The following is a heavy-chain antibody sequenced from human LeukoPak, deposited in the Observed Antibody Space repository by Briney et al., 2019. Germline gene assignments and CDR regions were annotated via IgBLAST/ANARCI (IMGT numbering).Heavy chain of an antibody. V-gene: IGHV3-7*01. J-gene: IGHJ6*03. Sequence: GGSLRLSCAASGFTFTTYWMSWVRQAPGKGLEWVANIKQDGTEKYYVDSVKGRVTISRDNAKNSLYLQMNSLRAEDTAVYYCAELGVTMIGGFGGKGTTATISS. CDR3: AELGVTMIGGF. CDR2: IKQDGTEK. CDR1: GFTFTTYW. D-gene: IGHD3-10*02.